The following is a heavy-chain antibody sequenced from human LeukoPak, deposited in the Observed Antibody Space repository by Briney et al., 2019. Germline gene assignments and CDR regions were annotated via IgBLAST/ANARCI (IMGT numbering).Heavy chain of an antibody. V-gene: IGHV1-69*01. CDR2: IIPIFGTA. D-gene: IGHD6-13*01. CDR1: GGTFSSYA. J-gene: IGHJ3*02. Sequence: ASVKVSCKASGGTFSSYAISWVRQAPGQGLEWMGGIIPIFGTANYAQKFQGRVTITADESTSTAYMELSSLRSEDTAVYYCARGAGPYDAFDIWGRGTMVTVSS. CDR3: ARGAGPYDAFDI.